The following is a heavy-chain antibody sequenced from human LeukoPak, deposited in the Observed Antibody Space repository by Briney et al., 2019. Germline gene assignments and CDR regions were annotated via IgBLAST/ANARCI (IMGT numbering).Heavy chain of an antibody. CDR2: IKQDGSEK. D-gene: IGHD3-22*01. CDR3: AKDKGDYDTSGSLFVF. Sequence: GGSLRLSCAASGFTFNRYWMSWVRQVPRKGLEWVANIKQDGSEKYYVDSVKGRFTISRDNAKNSLYLQMNSLRAEDTAVYYCAKDKGDYDTSGSLFVFGGQGTLVTVSS. J-gene: IGHJ4*02. V-gene: IGHV3-7*03. CDR1: GFTFNRYW.